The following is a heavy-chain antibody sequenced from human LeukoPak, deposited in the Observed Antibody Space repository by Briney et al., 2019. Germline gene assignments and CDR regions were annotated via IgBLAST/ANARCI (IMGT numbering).Heavy chain of an antibody. Sequence: PGGSLRLSCAASGFTFSSYAMSWVRQAPGKGLEWVSAISGSGGSTYYADSVKGRFIISRDNSKNTLYLQMSCLRAEDTALYYCAKALLVDKYWFDPWGQGTLVTVSS. V-gene: IGHV3-23*01. J-gene: IGHJ5*02. CDR3: AKALLVDKYWFDP. D-gene: IGHD2-8*02. CDR2: ISGSGGST. CDR1: GFTFSSYA.